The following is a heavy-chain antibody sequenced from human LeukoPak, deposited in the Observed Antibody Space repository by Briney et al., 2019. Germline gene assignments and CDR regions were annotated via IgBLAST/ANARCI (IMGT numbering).Heavy chain of an antibody. CDR3: ARQRTDYYDSSGPRRDY. Sequence: SQTLSLTCTVSGDSISSSSYYWGWIRQPPGKGLEWIGSIYYNGNTYYNASLKSRVTISVATSKNQFSLKLNSVTAADTAVYYCARQRTDYYDSSGPRRDYWGQGTLVTVSS. D-gene: IGHD3-22*01. V-gene: IGHV4-39*01. CDR2: IYYNGNT. CDR1: GDSISSSSYY. J-gene: IGHJ4*02.